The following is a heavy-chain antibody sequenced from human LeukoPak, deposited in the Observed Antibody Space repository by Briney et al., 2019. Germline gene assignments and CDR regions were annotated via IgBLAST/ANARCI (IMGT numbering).Heavy chain of an antibody. D-gene: IGHD6-13*01. CDR1: GGSFSGYY. J-gene: IGHJ3*02. Sequence: SETLSLTCAVYGGSFSGYYWSWIRQPPGKGLEWIGRIYTSGSTNYNPSLKSRVTMSVDTSKNQFSLKLSSVTAADTAVYYCARSFIAAAGEDAFDIWGQGTMVTVSS. V-gene: IGHV4-59*10. CDR2: IYTSGST. CDR3: ARSFIAAAGEDAFDI.